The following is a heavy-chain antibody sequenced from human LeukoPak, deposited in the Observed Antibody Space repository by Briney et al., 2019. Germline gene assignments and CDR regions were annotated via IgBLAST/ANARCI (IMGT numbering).Heavy chain of an antibody. D-gene: IGHD6-19*01. CDR1: GGSFSGYY. J-gene: IGHJ4*02. Sequence: SETLSLTCAVYGGSFSGYYWSWIRQPPGKGLEWIGEINHSGSTNYNPSLKSRVTILVDTSKNQFSLKLSSVTAADTAVYYCARGPPGILSIAVAGTGDYWGQGTLVTVSS. CDR2: INHSGST. V-gene: IGHV4-34*01. CDR3: ARGPPGILSIAVAGTGDY.